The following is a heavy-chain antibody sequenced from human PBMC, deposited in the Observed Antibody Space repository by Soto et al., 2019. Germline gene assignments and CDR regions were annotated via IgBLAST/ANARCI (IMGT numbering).Heavy chain of an antibody. J-gene: IGHJ3*02. Sequence: SETLSLTCTVSGGSISSYYWSWIRQPAGKGLEWIGRIYTSGSTNYNPSLKSRVTMSVDTSKNQFSLKLSSVTAADTAVYYCARVGKLELQGGAFDIWGQGTMVTVTS. CDR3: ARVGKLELQGGAFDI. CDR1: GGSISSYY. V-gene: IGHV4-4*07. CDR2: IYTSGST. D-gene: IGHD1-7*01.